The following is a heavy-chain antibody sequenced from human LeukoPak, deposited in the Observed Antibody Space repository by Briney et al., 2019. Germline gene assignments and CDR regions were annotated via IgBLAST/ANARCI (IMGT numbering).Heavy chain of an antibody. J-gene: IGHJ4*01. V-gene: IGHV3-7*01. CDR1: GFTFSSYS. CDR3: ARARDIWVISYFDY. CDR2: LKEDGSEK. Sequence: GGSLRLSCAASGFTFSSYSMNWVRQAPGKGLEWVAILKEDGSEKYYVDSVKGRFTISRDNAKNSLYLQMNSLRAEDTAVYYCARARDIWVISYFDYWGQGTLVTVSS. D-gene: IGHD3-22*01.